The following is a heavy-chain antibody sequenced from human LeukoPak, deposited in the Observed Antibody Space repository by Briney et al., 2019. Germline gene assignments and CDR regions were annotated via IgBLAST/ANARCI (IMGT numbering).Heavy chain of an antibody. CDR3: ASAYGGLLDY. CDR1: GFTFSTYE. CDR2: ISGSGTTI. D-gene: IGHD3-16*01. Sequence: PGGSLRLSCAASGFTFSTYEMNWVRQVPGKGLEWVSYISGSGTTIYYADSVKGRFAISRDNTKNSMYLQMNSLRAEDTAVYYCASAYGGLLDYWGQGTLVTVSS. J-gene: IGHJ4*02. V-gene: IGHV3-48*03.